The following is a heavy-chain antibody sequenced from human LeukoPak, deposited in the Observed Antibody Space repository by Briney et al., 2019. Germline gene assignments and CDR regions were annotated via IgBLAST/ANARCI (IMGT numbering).Heavy chain of an antibody. CDR2: ISAYNGNT. Sequence: ASVKVSCKASGGTFSSYAISWVRQAPGQGLEWMGWISAYNGNTNYAQKLQGRVTMTTDTSTSTAYMELRSLRSDDTAVYYCARDRKDGYCSSTSCYAPNYGMDVWGQGTTVTVSS. D-gene: IGHD2-2*03. J-gene: IGHJ6*02. CDR1: GGTFSSYA. V-gene: IGHV1-18*01. CDR3: ARDRKDGYCSSTSCYAPNYGMDV.